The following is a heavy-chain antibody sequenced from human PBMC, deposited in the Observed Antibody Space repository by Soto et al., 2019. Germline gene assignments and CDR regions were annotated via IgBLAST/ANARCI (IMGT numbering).Heavy chain of an antibody. CDR1: GGSFSGYY. J-gene: IGHJ4*02. D-gene: IGHD2-2*01. Sequence: SETLSLTCAVYGGSFSGYYWSWIRQPPGKGLEWIGEINHSGTSFYNPSLKSRVTISVDGSKNQFSLKVNSVTAADTAVYYCARGRLVPAVNLDYWGLGTLVTVSS. CDR2: INHSGTS. CDR3: ARGRLVPAVNLDY. V-gene: IGHV4-34*01.